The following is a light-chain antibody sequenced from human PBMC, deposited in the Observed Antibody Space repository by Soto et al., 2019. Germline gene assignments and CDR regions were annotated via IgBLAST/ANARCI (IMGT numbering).Light chain of an antibody. V-gene: IGKV1-39*01. CDR1: QTISNY. CDR3: QQTYANSWT. Sequence: DIQMTQSPSSLSASVEDRVTISCRASQTISNYLNWYQQRPGKVPRLLIHGAFTLQGGVPSRFSGSASGTDFTLTINSLQPEDFATYYCQQTYANSWTFGQGTKVEIK. J-gene: IGKJ1*01. CDR2: GAF.